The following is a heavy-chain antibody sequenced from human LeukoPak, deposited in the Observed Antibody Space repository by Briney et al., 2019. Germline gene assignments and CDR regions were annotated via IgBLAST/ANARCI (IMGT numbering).Heavy chain of an antibody. CDR1: GGSISSGDYY. J-gene: IGHJ6*02. D-gene: IGHD2-15*01. Sequence: ASQTLSLTCTVSGGSISSGDYYWSWIRQPPGKGLEWIGYIYYSGSTNYNPSLKSRVAISVDTSKNQFSLKLSSVTAADTAVYYCARHRRVAATYYYYGMDVWGQGTTVTVSS. CDR2: IYYSGST. CDR3: ARHRRVAATYYYYGMDV. V-gene: IGHV4-30-4*01.